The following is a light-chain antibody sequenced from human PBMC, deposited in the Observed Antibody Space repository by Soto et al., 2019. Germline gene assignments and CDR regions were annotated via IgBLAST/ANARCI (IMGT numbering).Light chain of an antibody. CDR3: QQYNTFTT. CDR2: DAS. V-gene: IGKV1-5*01. Sequence: DPPMTQSPSTLSASVGDRVSITCRASQSISNYLSWYQQKPGKAPKVVIYDASSLESGVPSRFSGTGSGTEFTLTISTLQPDDFATYYCQQYNTFTTLGQGTKLEIK. J-gene: IGKJ2*01. CDR1: QSISNY.